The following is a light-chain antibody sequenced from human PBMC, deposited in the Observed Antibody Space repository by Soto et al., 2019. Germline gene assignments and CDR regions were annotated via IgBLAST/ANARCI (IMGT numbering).Light chain of an antibody. V-gene: IGLV2-14*01. CDR3: SSYTSSIL. CDR2: DDS. Sequence: SALTQPASVSGSPGQSITISCTGTSSDVGGYNYVSWYQQHPGKAPKLMIYDDSNRPSGVSNRFSGSKSGNTASLTISGLQAEDEADYYCSSYTSSILFGGGTKVTVL. J-gene: IGLJ2*01. CDR1: SSDVGGYNY.